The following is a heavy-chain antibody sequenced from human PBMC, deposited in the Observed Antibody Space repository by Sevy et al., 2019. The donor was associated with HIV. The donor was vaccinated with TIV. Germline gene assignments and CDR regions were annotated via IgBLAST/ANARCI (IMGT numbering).Heavy chain of an antibody. CDR3: ARDCSSTSCLWGMDV. J-gene: IGHJ6*02. V-gene: IGHV3-7*03. Sequence: GGSLRLSCVASGFTFRSYWMSWVRQAPGKGREWVANIKLDGSEKYYVDSVKGRFTISRDNAKNSLYLQMNSLRAEDTAVYYCARDCSSTSCLWGMDVWGQGTTVTVSS. CDR1: GFTFRSYW. D-gene: IGHD2-2*01. CDR2: IKLDGSEK.